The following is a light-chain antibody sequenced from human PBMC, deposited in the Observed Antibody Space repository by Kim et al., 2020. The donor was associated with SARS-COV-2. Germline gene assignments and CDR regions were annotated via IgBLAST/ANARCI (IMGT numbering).Light chain of an antibody. Sequence: GQSITIPCTETSSDVGGYNSVSWYQQHPGKVPKLMIYDVNKRPSGISNRFSGSKSGNTASLTISGLQADDEADYYCSSYTTSSTVLFGGGTKVTVL. J-gene: IGLJ2*01. CDR2: DVN. CDR1: SSDVGGYNS. V-gene: IGLV2-14*03. CDR3: SSYTTSSTVL.